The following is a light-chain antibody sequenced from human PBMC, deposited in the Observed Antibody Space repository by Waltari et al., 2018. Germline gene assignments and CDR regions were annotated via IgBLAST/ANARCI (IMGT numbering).Light chain of an antibody. CDR3: QKYETLPAT. CDR2: EAS. CDR1: QRVSRF. Sequence: EIVLTQSPGTLSLPPGERATLSCMASQRVSRFLAWYPQKPGQAPRLHIYEASSRAAEHADRLSGSGSGADFRLTIRRLEPEDFAVYYCQKYETLPATFGQGTKVEIK. V-gene: IGKV3-20*01. J-gene: IGKJ1*01.